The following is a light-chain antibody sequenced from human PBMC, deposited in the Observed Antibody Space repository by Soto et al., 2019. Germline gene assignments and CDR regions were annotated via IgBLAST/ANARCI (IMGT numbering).Light chain of an antibody. J-gene: IGKJ2*01. CDR2: GAS. V-gene: IGKV3-15*01. CDR3: QQYNDWTPGYP. CDR1: QSVSSN. Sequence: EIVMTQSPATLSVSPGERATLHCRASQSVSSNLGWYQHKPGQAPRLLIYGASTRATGIPARFSGSGSGTDFPLTISGLQSEDFAVYYCQQYNDWTPGYPFGQGTKVEIK.